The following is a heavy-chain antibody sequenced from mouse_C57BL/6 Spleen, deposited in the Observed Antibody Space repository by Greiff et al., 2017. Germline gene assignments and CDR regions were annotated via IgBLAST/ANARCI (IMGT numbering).Heavy chain of an antibody. Sequence: VQLQQPGAELVRPGTSVKLSCKASGYTFTSYWMHWVKQRPGQGLEWIGVIDPSDSYTNYNQKFKGKATLTVDTSSSTAYMQLSSLTSEDSAVYYCARFEGRGNHDFDYWGQGTTLTVSS. D-gene: IGHD2-1*01. CDR1: GYTFTSYW. CDR2: IDPSDSYT. CDR3: ARFEGRGNHDFDY. J-gene: IGHJ2*01. V-gene: IGHV1-59*01.